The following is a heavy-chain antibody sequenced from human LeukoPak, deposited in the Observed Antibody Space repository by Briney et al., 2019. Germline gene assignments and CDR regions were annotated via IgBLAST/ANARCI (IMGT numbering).Heavy chain of an antibody. CDR1: GGSISSSSYY. J-gene: IGHJ6*02. CDR3: ASSERGYSYGYYYYYGMDV. CDR2: INHSGST. V-gene: IGHV4-39*07. Sequence: PSETLSLTCTVSGGSISSSSYYWGWIRQPPGKGLEWIGEINHSGSTNYNPSLKSRVTISVDTSKNQFSLKLSSVTAADTAVYYCASSERGYSYGYYYYYGMDVWGQGTMVTVSS. D-gene: IGHD5-18*01.